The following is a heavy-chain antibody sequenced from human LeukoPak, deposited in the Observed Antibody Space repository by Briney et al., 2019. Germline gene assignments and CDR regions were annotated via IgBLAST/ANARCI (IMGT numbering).Heavy chain of an antibody. CDR3: AAGRFWSGYYDY. Sequence: GGSLILSCAASGFTVSSNYMSWVRQAPGKGLKWVSVIYSGGSTCYADSVKGRFTISRDNSKNTLYLQMNSLRAEDTAVYYCAAGRFWSGYYDYWGQGTLVTVSS. CDR2: IYSGGST. D-gene: IGHD3-3*01. J-gene: IGHJ4*02. CDR1: GFTVSSNY. V-gene: IGHV3-53*01.